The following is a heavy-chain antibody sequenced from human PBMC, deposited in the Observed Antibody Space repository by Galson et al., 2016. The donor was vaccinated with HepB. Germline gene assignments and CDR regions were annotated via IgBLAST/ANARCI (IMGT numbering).Heavy chain of an antibody. CDR1: GASVSSNSFY. CDR2: IYYSGRT. J-gene: IGHJ4*02. Sequence: SETLSLTCSVSGASVSSNSFYWAWIRQPPGKGLEWIGSIYYSGRTCNNPSLKSRVTMSVDTSKNYFSLKLTSVTAADTAVYYCARQTITAAGDYWGQGTLVTVSS. D-gene: IGHD6-13*01. CDR3: ARQTITAAGDY. V-gene: IGHV4-39*01.